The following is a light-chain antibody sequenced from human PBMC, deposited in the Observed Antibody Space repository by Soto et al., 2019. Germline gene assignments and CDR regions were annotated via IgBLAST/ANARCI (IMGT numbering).Light chain of an antibody. CDR3: QQYNKWPPWT. Sequence: EIVMTQSPATLSVSPGERATLSCRASQSVSSNLAWYQQKPGQAPRLLIYGASTRATGIPARFSGSGSGTEFTLTISRLEPEDFAVYYCQQYNKWPPWTFGQGTKVDIK. CDR1: QSVSSN. J-gene: IGKJ1*01. CDR2: GAS. V-gene: IGKV3D-15*01.